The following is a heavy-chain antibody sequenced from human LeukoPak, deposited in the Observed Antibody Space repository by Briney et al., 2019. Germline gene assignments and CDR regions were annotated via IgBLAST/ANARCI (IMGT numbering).Heavy chain of an antibody. CDR2: NYHSGST. D-gene: IGHD6-19*01. CDR1: GGSISSSNW. Sequence: SGTLSLTCAVSGGSISSSNWRCWVRSPPGKGLEWIGENYHSGSTNYKPSVKSRVTISVDKSKNQFSLKLNSVTAADTAVYYCAGQPPYSSGWFHDAFVFWGQGTMVTVSS. J-gene: IGHJ3*01. CDR3: AGQPPYSSGWFHDAFVF. V-gene: IGHV4-4*02.